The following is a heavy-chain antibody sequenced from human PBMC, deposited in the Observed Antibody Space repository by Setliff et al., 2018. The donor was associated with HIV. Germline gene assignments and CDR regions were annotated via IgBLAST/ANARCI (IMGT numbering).Heavy chain of an antibody. Sequence: LSLTCTVSGGSISSYYWSWIRQPAGKGLEWSGRIFSSGSTSYNSSLKSRVTISVDKSKNQFSLQLSSVTAADTAVYYCARDRGGYYDILTGYYTQSYFFDYWGQGTLVTVSS. CDR3: ARDRGGYYDILTGYYTQSYFFDY. V-gene: IGHV4-4*07. CDR1: GGSISSYY. D-gene: IGHD3-9*01. CDR2: IFSSGST. J-gene: IGHJ4*02.